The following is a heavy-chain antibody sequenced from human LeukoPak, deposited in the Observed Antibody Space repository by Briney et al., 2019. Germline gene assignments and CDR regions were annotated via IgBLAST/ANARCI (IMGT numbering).Heavy chain of an antibody. V-gene: IGHV3-66*01. CDR1: GFTVSSYY. J-gene: IGHJ6*02. Sequence: GGSLRHSCAASGFTVSSYYMTWVGQAPGKGLEWVSVMYSGGSTYYADSVKGRVAISRDNSQNTVFLQMNSVRVEDTAVYYCARSYSNHLFGMDVWGQGTAVTVSS. CDR3: ARSYSNHLFGMDV. CDR2: MYSGGST. D-gene: IGHD4-11*01.